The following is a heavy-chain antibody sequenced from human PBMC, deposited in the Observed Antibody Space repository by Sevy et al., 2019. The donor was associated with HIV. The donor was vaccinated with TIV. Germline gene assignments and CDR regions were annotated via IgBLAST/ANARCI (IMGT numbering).Heavy chain of an antibody. Sequence: GGSLRLSCAASQFTFRDYTMNWVRQTPGKGLEWISYISSGSSYIRYADSVKGRFTISRDNAEKSLYLQMNRLRAEDTGVYFCARDREYYGSGTYDYWGQGTLVTVSS. D-gene: IGHD3-10*01. CDR2: ISSGSSYI. CDR3: ARDREYYGSGTYDY. V-gene: IGHV3-21*01. CDR1: QFTFRDYT. J-gene: IGHJ4*02.